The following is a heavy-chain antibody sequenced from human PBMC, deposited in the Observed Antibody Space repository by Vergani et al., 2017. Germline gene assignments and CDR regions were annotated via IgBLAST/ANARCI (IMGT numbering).Heavy chain of an antibody. V-gene: IGHV2-5*04. CDR2: IYWNDDQ. CDR3: IYRKTQCGTTGCFYPFYYYYYMDV. Sequence: QITLKESGPTLVKPTQTLTLTCTFSGFSLNTRGVSVAWIRQPPGKALDWLALIYWNDDQHYSQSLNNRVTITKDTSKNQVVLTMTNMDYVDTGTYYCIYRKTQCGTTGCFYPFYYYYYMDVWGKEATVTVSS. D-gene: IGHD1-7*01. J-gene: IGHJ6*03. CDR1: GFSLNTRGVS.